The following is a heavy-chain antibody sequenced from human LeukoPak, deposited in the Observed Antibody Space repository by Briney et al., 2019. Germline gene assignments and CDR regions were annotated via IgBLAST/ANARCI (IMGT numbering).Heavy chain of an antibody. D-gene: IGHD6-25*01. CDR3: AKGRISGTGYFDY. V-gene: IGHV3-23*01. Sequence: PGGSLRLSCAASGFTFSSYATSWVRQAPGKGLEWVSAISGSGGSRYYADSVKGRFTISRDNSKNTLYLQMNSLRAEDTAVYYCAKGRISGTGYFDYWGQGTLVTVSS. J-gene: IGHJ4*02. CDR2: ISGSGGSR. CDR1: GFTFSSYA.